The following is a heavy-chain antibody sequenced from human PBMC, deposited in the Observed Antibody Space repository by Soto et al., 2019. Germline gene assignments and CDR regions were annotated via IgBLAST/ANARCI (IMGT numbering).Heavy chain of an antibody. Sequence: EVQLLESGGGSVQPGGSLRLSCAASGFTFSSYAMSWVRQAPGTGLEWVSAISGSGGSTYYADSVKGRFTISRDNSKNPLYLQMNSLRAEDTAVYYCAEERGLWFGELLREDYFDCWGQGTLVTVSS. J-gene: IGHJ4*02. V-gene: IGHV3-23*01. D-gene: IGHD3-10*01. CDR3: AEERGLWFGELLREDYFDC. CDR2: ISGSGGST. CDR1: GFTFSSYA.